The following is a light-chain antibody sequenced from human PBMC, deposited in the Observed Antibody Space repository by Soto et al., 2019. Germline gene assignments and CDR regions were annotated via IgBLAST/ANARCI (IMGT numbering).Light chain of an antibody. J-gene: IGKJ1*01. CDR1: QSVSIN. CDR3: QQYNNWPPWT. Sequence: TVLTQSPGTLSVSPGERASLSCRASQSVSINLAWYQQKPGQAPRLLIYGTSNRATGIPARFSGSGSGTEFTLTISSLQSEDFAVYYCQQYNNWPPWTFGQGTKVDIK. V-gene: IGKV3D-15*01. CDR2: GTS.